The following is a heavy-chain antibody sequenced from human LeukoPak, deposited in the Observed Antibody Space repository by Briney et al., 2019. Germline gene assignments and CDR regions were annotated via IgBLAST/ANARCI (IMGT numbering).Heavy chain of an antibody. J-gene: IGHJ4*02. CDR2: THSSGNS. D-gene: IGHD5-24*01. V-gene: IGHV4-4*07. Sequence: SETLSLTCTVSGGSIRNYYWGWIRQPAGKGLEWIGRTHSSGNSYYNPSLKSRVTMSIDTSQNQFSLKLTAVTAADTAVYYCARDQFRSSFDYWGQGTLVTVSS. CDR3: ARDQFRSSFDY. CDR1: GGSIRNYY.